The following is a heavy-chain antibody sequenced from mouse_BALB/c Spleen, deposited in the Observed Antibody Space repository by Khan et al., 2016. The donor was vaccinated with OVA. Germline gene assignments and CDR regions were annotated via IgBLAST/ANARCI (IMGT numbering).Heavy chain of an antibody. CDR3: ARGGSRYNYAMDY. D-gene: IGHD1-1*02. CDR1: GYSITSDYA. Sequence: EVQLVESGPGLVKPSQSLSLTCTVTGYSITSDYAWNWIRQFPGNKLEWMGYISYSGSTNYNPALTSRISITRDTSKNQFFLQLNSVTTEDTATYYCARGGSRYNYAMDYWGQGTSVTVSS. J-gene: IGHJ4*01. CDR2: ISYSGST. V-gene: IGHV3-2*02.